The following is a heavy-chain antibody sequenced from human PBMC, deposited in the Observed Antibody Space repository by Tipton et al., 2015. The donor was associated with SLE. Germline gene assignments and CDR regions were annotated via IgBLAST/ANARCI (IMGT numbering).Heavy chain of an antibody. D-gene: IGHD3-3*01. CDR3: ARGHYDFWSGYYTGFDY. V-gene: IGHV4-59*11. CDR1: GGSISSHY. CDR2: IYYSGST. Sequence: LRLSCSVSGGSISSHYWTWIRQPPGKRLEWIGYIYYSGSTKNNPSLKSRVTISVDTSKNQFSLKLRSVTAADTAVYYCARGHYDFWSGYYTGFDYWGQGTLVTVSS. J-gene: IGHJ4*02.